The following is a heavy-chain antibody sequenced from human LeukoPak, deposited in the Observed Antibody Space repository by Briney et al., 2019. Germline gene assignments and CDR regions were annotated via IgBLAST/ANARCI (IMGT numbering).Heavy chain of an antibody. CDR2: ISAYNGNT. J-gene: IGHJ6*03. CDR1: GYTFTSYG. V-gene: IGHV1-18*01. Sequence: ASVKVSCKASGYTFTSYGISWVRQAPGQGLEWMGWISAYNGNTNYAQKLQGRVTMTTDTSTSTAYMELSSLRSEDTAVYYCAKVATGDYYYYYMDVWGKGTTVTVSS. CDR3: AKVATGDYYYYYMDV. D-gene: IGHD7-27*01.